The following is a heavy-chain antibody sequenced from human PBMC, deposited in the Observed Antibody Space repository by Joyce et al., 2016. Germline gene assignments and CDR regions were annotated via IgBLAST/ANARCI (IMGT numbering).Heavy chain of an antibody. J-gene: IGHJ4*02. CDR3: ARAPRGPGYFDY. V-gene: IGHV4-30-2*01. Sequence: QLQLQESGSGLVKPSQTLSLTCAVSGGSFNIGGYSWNWIRQPPGKGLGGIGDIYYSGNTHYNPSLTGRVTISVDTSKNQCSLRLGSVTAADTAMYYCARAPRGPGYFDYWGRGTLVTVSS. CDR2: IYYSGNT. D-gene: IGHD3-10*01. CDR1: GGSFNIGGYS.